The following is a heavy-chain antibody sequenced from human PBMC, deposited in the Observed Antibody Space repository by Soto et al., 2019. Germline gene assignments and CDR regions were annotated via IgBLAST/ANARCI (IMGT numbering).Heavy chain of an antibody. D-gene: IGHD4-17*01. J-gene: IGHJ3*02. Sequence: PGGSLRLSCTASGFTFGDYAMSWFRQAPGKGLEWVGFIRSKAYGGTTEYAASVKGRFTISRDDSKSIAYLQMNSLKTEDTAVYYCTRFYGDYGDAGRYDAFDIWGQGTMVTVSS. V-gene: IGHV3-49*03. CDR3: TRFYGDYGDAGRYDAFDI. CDR2: IRSKAYGGTT. CDR1: GFTFGDYA.